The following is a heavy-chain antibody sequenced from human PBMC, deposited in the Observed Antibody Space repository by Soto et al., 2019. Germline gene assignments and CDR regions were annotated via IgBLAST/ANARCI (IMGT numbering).Heavy chain of an antibody. Sequence: ASVKVSCKASGYTFTSYAMHWVRQAPGQRLEWMGWINAGNGNTKYSQKFQGRVTITRDTSASTAYMELSSLRSEDTAVYYCARVGPRYYYDSSGLGEYAFDIWGQGTMVTVSS. D-gene: IGHD3-22*01. CDR1: GYTFTSYA. CDR3: ARVGPRYYYDSSGLGEYAFDI. V-gene: IGHV1-3*01. J-gene: IGHJ3*02. CDR2: INAGNGNT.